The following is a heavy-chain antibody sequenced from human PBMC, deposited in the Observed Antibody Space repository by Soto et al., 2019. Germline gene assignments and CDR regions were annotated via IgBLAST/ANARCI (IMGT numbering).Heavy chain of an antibody. CDR2: ISYDGSNK. CDR3: AKAIDGTTVTNNWFDP. D-gene: IGHD4-4*01. V-gene: IGHV3-30*18. CDR1: GFTFSSYG. Sequence: PGGSLRLSCAASGFTFSSYGMHWVRQAPGKGLEWVAVISYDGSNKYYADSVKGRFTISRDNSKNTLYLQMNGLRAEDTAVYYCAKAIDGTTVTNNWFDPWGQGTLVTVSS. J-gene: IGHJ5*02.